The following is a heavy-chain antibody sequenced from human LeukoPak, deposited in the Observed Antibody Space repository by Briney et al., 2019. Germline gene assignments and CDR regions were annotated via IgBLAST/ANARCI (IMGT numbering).Heavy chain of an antibody. J-gene: IGHJ6*03. CDR1: GGTFSSYA. D-gene: IGHD6-13*01. V-gene: IGHV1-69*13. CDR3: ARGGGIAAAGTYYYYMDV. CDR2: IIPIFGTA. Sequence: ASVKVSCKASGGTFSSYAISWVRQAPGQGLEWMGGIIPIFGTANYAQKFQGRVTITADESTSTAYMELSSLRSEDTAVYYCARGGGIAAAGTYYYYMDVWGKGTTVTISS.